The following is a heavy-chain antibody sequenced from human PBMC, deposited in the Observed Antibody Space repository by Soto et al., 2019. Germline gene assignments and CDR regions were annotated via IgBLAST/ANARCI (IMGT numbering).Heavy chain of an antibody. D-gene: IGHD1-26*01. CDR2: IYSSGSA. CDR3: ATIVGANDD. V-gene: IGHV4-4*07. CDR1: RASIYTYS. Sequence: SETLSLTCTVSRASIYTYSWTWIRQPAGKGLQWIGHIYSSGSANYSPSLKSRVSMSVDSSKNQISLKLSSVTAADTAVYYCATIVGANDDWGKGTLVPVSS. J-gene: IGHJ4*02.